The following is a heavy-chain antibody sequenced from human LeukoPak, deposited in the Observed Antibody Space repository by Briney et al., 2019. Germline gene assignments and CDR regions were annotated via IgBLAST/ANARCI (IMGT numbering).Heavy chain of an antibody. V-gene: IGHV6-1*01. J-gene: IGHJ4*02. CDR3: ARASAIAEFDY. D-gene: IGHD3-22*01. Sequence: SQTLSLTCAISGDSVSSNTVAWNWTRQSPSRGLEWLGRTYYRSKWYNDYAVSVKSRITINSDTSKNQFSLQLNSVTPEDTAMYYCARASAIAEFDYWGQGTLVTVSS. CDR1: GDSVSSNTVA. CDR2: TYYRSKWYN.